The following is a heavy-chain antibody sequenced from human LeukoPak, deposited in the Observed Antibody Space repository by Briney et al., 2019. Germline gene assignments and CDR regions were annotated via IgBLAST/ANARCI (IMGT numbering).Heavy chain of an antibody. Sequence: GASVKVSCKASGGTFSSYAISWVRQAPGQGLEWMGRIIPILGIANYAQKFQGRVTITRNTSISTAYMELSSLRSEDTAVYYCARALIAAGGFDPWGQGTLVTVSS. CDR3: ARALIAAGGFDP. CDR1: GGTFSSYA. V-gene: IGHV1-69*04. CDR2: IIPILGIA. J-gene: IGHJ5*02. D-gene: IGHD6-13*01.